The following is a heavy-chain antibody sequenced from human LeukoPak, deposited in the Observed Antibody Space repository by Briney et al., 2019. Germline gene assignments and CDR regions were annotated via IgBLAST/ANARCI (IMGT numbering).Heavy chain of an antibody. CDR2: INPNSGGT. J-gene: IGHJ3*02. Sequence: ASVKVSCKASGYTFTGYYMHWVRQAPGQGLEWMGWINPNSGGTNYAQKFQGRVTMTRDTSISTAYMELSRLRSDDTAVYYCARDQGVSGRTEAFDIWGQGTVVTVSS. CDR3: ARDQGVSGRTEAFDI. D-gene: IGHD1-26*01. V-gene: IGHV1-2*02. CDR1: GYTFTGYY.